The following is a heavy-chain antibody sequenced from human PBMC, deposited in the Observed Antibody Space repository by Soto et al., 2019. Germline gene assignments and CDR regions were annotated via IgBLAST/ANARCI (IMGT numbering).Heavy chain of an antibody. J-gene: IGHJ5*02. V-gene: IGHV4-31*03. CDR1: GGSITSGGYY. D-gene: IGHD6-13*01. CDR3: VRGGIAGNWFDP. CDR2: IFHSGST. Sequence: QVQLQESGPGLVKPSQTLSLTCTVSGGSITSGGYYWSWIRQHPGKGLEWIAYIFHSGSTDYNPSPKSRVSISVDTSKNQFSLKLTFVTAADTAVYYCVRGGIAGNWFDPWGQGTLVTVSS.